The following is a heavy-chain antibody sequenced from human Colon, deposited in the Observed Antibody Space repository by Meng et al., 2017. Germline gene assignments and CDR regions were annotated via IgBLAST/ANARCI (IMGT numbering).Heavy chain of an antibody. CDR2: IYSSGRT. V-gene: IGHV4-4*07. J-gene: IGHJ5*02. D-gene: IGHD2-15*01. CDR1: GGSMGGYY. Sequence: QVPLQGSGPALVNPSESLSLTCTVSGGSMGGYYWNWIRQPAGKGLEWIGHIYSSGRTNYNPSLKSRVTISVDSSKNQFSLNLTSVTAADTAVYFCARVQRFCTGGICSNWFDPWGQGTLVTVSS. CDR3: ARVQRFCTGGICSNWFDP.